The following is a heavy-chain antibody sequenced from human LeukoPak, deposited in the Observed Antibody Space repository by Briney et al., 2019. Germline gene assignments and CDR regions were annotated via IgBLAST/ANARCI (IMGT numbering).Heavy chain of an antibody. CDR3: AKTSMVRGVMGAFDI. CDR1: GFTFSSYA. J-gene: IGHJ3*02. CDR2: ISGSGGRT. D-gene: IGHD3-10*01. V-gene: IGHV3-23*01. Sequence: GGSLRLSCAASGFTFSSYAMSWVRQAPGKGLEWVSAISGSGGRTYYADSVKGRFTISRDNSKNTLYLQMNSLRAEDTAVYYCAKTSMVRGVMGAFDIWGQGTMVTVSS.